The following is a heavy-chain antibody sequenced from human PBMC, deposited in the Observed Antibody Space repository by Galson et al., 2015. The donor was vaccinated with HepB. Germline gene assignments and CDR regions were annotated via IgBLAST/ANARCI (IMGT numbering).Heavy chain of an antibody. V-gene: IGHV3-7*01. CDR2: IKQDGNEQ. Sequence: SLRLSCAASGFTFSRHWMTWVRQAPGKGLEWVADIKQDGNEQHYVDSVEGRFTISRDNARNSLLLQMDSLRAEDTAVYYCARENYYDGSGSDAFDMWGQGTMVTVSA. J-gene: IGHJ3*02. D-gene: IGHD3-22*01. CDR1: GFTFSRHW. CDR3: ARENYYDGSGSDAFDM.